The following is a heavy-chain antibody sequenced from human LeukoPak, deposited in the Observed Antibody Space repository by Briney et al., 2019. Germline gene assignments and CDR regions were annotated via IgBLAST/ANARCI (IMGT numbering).Heavy chain of an antibody. CDR3: ATSRRASDWYIADY. Sequence: GGSLRLSCAASGFTFSSFNMNWVRQAPGKGLERISSIDTSTDYIHYADSVRGRFTISRDNAKNSLFLQIESLRAEDTAIYYCATSRRASDWYIADYWGQGTLVTVSS. CDR1: GFTFSSFN. CDR2: IDTSTDYI. V-gene: IGHV3-21*04. D-gene: IGHD6-19*01. J-gene: IGHJ4*02.